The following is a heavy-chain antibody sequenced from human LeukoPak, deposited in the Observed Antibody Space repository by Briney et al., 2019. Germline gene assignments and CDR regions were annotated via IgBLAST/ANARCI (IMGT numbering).Heavy chain of an antibody. Sequence: GGSLRLSCAASGFTFSSYSMNWVRQAPGKGLEWVSSISSSSSYIYYADSVKGRFTISRDNAKNSLYLQMNSLRAEDTAVYYCARVIAAAGLGVYFDYWGQGTLVTVSS. J-gene: IGHJ4*02. D-gene: IGHD6-13*01. CDR2: ISSSSSYI. CDR1: GFTFSSYS. V-gene: IGHV3-21*01. CDR3: ARVIAAAGLGVYFDY.